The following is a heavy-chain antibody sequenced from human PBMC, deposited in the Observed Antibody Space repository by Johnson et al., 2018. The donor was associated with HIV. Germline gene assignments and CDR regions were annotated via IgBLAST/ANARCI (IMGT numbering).Heavy chain of an antibody. Sequence: QVQLVESGGGVVQPGRSLRLSCAASGFIFINYTMHWIRQAPGKGLEWVAVISNDGKTEYYADSVKGRFTISRDNSKNTLYLQMNSLRAEDTAVYYCAKTAAADAFDIWGQGTMVTVSS. CDR3: AKTAAADAFDI. CDR1: GFIFINYT. J-gene: IGHJ3*02. D-gene: IGHD2-2*01. CDR2: ISNDGKTE. V-gene: IGHV3-30-3*02.